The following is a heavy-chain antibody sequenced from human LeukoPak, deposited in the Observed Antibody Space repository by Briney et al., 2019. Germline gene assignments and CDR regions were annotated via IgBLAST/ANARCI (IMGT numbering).Heavy chain of an antibody. D-gene: IGHD2-2*01. CDR1: GFTFSSYW. CDR3: ARYYCSSTSCYVRSAFDI. V-gene: IGHV3-7*01. CDR2: IKQDGSEK. J-gene: IGHJ3*02. Sequence: GGSLRLSCAASGFTFSSYWTSWVRQAPGKGLEWVANIKQDGSEKYYVDSVKGRFTISRDNAKNSLYLQMNSLRAEDTAVYYCARYYCSSTSCYVRSAFDIWGQGTMVTVSS.